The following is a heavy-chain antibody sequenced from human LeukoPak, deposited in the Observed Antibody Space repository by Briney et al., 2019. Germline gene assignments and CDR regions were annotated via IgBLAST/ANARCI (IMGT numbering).Heavy chain of an antibody. J-gene: IGHJ6*02. CDR1: GFTFSESW. V-gene: IGHV3-7*01. CDR2: INHEGGGI. CDR3: ATYINWVAGDV. D-gene: IGHD1-1*01. Sequence: GGSLRLSCAASGFTFSESWMTWVRQVPGQGLEWVAHINHEGGGIQYVDSVKGRFTISRDNAKGSVYLQMNSPRAEDTAIYHCATYINWVAGDVWGQGTTVIVSS.